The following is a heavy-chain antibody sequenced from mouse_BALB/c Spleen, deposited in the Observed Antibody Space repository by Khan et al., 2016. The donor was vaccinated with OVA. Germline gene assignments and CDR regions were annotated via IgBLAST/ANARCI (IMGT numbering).Heavy chain of an antibody. J-gene: IGHJ4*01. CDR3: ARDAGRY. CDR1: GYTFTEYT. CDR2: INPKTGIT. Sequence: EVQLQQSGPELVKPGASVKISCKTSGYTFTEYTLHWVKQSHGKSLEWIGVINPKTGITSYNQKFKGKATLTVDKSSSTAYMEFRSLTSEDSAVYYCARDAGRYWGQGTSVTVSS. D-gene: IGHD3-3*01. V-gene: IGHV1-18*01.